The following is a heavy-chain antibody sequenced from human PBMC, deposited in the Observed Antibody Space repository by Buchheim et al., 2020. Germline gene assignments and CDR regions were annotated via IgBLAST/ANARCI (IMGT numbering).Heavy chain of an antibody. D-gene: IGHD5-24*01. Sequence: EVQLVESGGGLVQPGGSLRLSCAASGFTVSSNYMSWVRQAPGKGLEWVSGIYSGGSTYYADSVKGRFTISRDNSKNTLYLQKNSLRAEDTAVYYCARANPEMATIEWFDPWGQGTL. CDR3: ARANPEMATIEWFDP. CDR2: IYSGGST. V-gene: IGHV3-66*01. J-gene: IGHJ5*02. CDR1: GFTVSSNY.